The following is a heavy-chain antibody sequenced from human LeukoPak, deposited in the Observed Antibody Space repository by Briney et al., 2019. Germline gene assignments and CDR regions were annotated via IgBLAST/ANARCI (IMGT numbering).Heavy chain of an antibody. CDR3: ARRVRGVNDAFDI. D-gene: IGHD3-10*01. J-gene: IGHJ3*02. CDR2: IYHSGST. CDR1: GGSISSSNW. V-gene: IGHV4-4*02. Sequence: SETLSLTCAVSGGSISSSNWWSWVRQPPGKGLEWIGEIYHSGSTNYNPSLKSRVTISVDKSKNQFSLKLSSVTAADTAVYYCARRVRGVNDAFDIWGQRTMVTVSS.